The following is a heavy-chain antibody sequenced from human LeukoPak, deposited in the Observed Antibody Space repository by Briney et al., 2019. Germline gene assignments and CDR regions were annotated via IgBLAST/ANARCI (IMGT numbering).Heavy chain of an antibody. D-gene: IGHD6-19*01. J-gene: IGHJ3*02. CDR2: ISAYNGNT. Sequence: ASVKVSCKASGYTFTSYGISWVRQAPGQGLEWMGWISAYNGNTNYAQKLQGRVTMTTDTSTSTAYMELRSLRSDDTAVYYCARDLEQWLVLPGSDDAFDIWGQGTMVTVSS. CDR3: ARDLEQWLVLPGSDDAFDI. V-gene: IGHV1-18*01. CDR1: GYTFTSYG.